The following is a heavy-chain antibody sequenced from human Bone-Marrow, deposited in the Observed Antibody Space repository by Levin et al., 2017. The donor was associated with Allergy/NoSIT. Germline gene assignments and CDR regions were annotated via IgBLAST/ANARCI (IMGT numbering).Heavy chain of an antibody. V-gene: IGHV3-23*01. D-gene: IGHD5-18*01. J-gene: IGHJ4*02. CDR1: GFTFSSYA. CDR3: AKGIGYSYGRFDY. CDR2: ISGSGGSA. Sequence: ETLSLTCAASGFTFSSYAMSWVRQAPGKGLEWVSAISGSGGSAYYADSVKGRFTISRDNSKNTLYLQMNSLRAEDTAVYYCAKGIGYSYGRFDYWGQGTLVTVSS.